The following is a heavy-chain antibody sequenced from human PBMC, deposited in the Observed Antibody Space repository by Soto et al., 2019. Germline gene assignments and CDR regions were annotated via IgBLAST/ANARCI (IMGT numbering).Heavy chain of an antibody. CDR3: ARAGGTTVTGLWHFDS. Sequence: QVQLEESGGGVVQPGRSLRLSCEASGFTFNTYSMHWVRQPPGKGLEWLAAIWYDGTQKYYADSVKGRFIISRDNYKNTLYLEMNSLRAEDTAVYYCARAGGTTVTGLWHFDSWGQGTLVTVSS. CDR1: GFTFNTYS. CDR2: IWYDGTQK. V-gene: IGHV3-33*01. D-gene: IGHD4-17*01. J-gene: IGHJ4*02.